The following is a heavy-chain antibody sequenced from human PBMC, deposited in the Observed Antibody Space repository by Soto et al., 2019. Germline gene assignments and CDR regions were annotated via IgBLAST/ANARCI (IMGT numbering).Heavy chain of an antibody. D-gene: IGHD5-18*01. J-gene: IGHJ4*02. CDR3: ATQIDTVMVFRD. Sequence: QVQLVQSGAEVKKPGASVKVSCKASDKTFLSYGISWVRQGPGQGLEWMGWISPYNGNTNYAHKLQGRVTMTTDTSTSTAYLELRSLRSDDTAVYYCATQIDTVMVFRDWGQGTLVTVSS. CDR2: ISPYNGNT. CDR1: DKTFLSYG. V-gene: IGHV1-18*01.